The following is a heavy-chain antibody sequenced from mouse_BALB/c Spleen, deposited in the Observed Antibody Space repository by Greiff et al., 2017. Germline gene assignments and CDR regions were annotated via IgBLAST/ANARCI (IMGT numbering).Heavy chain of an antibody. V-gene: IGHV2-9-2*01. CDR3: VRGMITSYYAMDY. D-gene: IGHD2-4*01. CDR2: IWTGGGT. Sequence: QVQLKESGPGLVAPSQSLSITCTVSGFSLTSYDISWIRQPPGKGLEWLGVIWTGGGTNYNSAFMSRLSISKDNSKSQVFLKMNSLQTDDTAIYYCVRGMITSYYAMDYWGQGTSVTVSS. J-gene: IGHJ4*01. CDR1: GFSLTSYD.